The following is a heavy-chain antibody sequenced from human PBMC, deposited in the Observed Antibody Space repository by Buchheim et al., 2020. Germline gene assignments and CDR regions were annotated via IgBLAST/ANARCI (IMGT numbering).Heavy chain of an antibody. D-gene: IGHD3-10*01. CDR3: ARAYSSGSFNWFDP. Sequence: QVQLQQWGAGLLKPSETLSLTCAVYGGSFSDYYWTWIRQPPGKGLEWIGEINHSGSSNYNPSLKSRVAISVDTSLTQFFLRLNSVIAADTAVYYCARAYSSGSFNWFDPWGQGTL. V-gene: IGHV4-34*01. CDR1: GGSFSDYY. J-gene: IGHJ5*02. CDR2: INHSGSS.